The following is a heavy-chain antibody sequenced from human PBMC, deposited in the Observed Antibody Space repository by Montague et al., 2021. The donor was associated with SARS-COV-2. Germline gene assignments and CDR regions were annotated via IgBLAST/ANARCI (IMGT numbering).Heavy chain of an antibody. Sequence: SLRLSCAASGFTFSNSAMNWVRQAPGKGLEWVSGSSGSDGGTHYADSVKGRFTISRDNSKNVLYLQMNSLGAEDTALYYCAKDSYYYGLGYGMDVWGQGTTVTVPS. V-gene: IGHV3-23*01. CDR3: AKDSYYYGLGYGMDV. CDR1: GFTFSNSA. J-gene: IGHJ6*02. D-gene: IGHD3-10*01. CDR2: SSGSDGGT.